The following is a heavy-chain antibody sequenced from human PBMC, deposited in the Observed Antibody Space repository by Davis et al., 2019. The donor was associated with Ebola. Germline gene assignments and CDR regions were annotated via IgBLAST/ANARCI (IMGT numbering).Heavy chain of an antibody. Sequence: GGSLRLSCAASGFTFSGSAMHWIRQASGKGLEWVGRIRSKANSYATAYAASVKGRFTISRDDSKNTAYLQMNSLKTEDTAVYYCTLTTVTTDVWGQGTTVTVSS. CDR2: IRSKANSYAT. CDR1: GFTFSGSA. J-gene: IGHJ6*02. D-gene: IGHD4-17*01. V-gene: IGHV3-73*01. CDR3: TLTTVTTDV.